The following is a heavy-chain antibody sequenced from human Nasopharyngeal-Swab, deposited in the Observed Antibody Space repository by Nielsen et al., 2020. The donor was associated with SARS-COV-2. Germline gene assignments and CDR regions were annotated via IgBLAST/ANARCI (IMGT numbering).Heavy chain of an antibody. CDR1: GFGFSAHY. J-gene: IGHJ4*02. Sequence: GGSLRLSCAASGFGFSAHYMDWVRQAPGMGLEWVGRIRNKDMRYTTEYAASVKGRFTISRDDSKNSLYLQMNSLKTEDAAVYYCAARYYYDSSGYPSDYWGQGTLVTVSS. V-gene: IGHV3-72*01. D-gene: IGHD3-22*01. CDR2: IRNKDMRYTT. CDR3: AARYYYDSSGYPSDY.